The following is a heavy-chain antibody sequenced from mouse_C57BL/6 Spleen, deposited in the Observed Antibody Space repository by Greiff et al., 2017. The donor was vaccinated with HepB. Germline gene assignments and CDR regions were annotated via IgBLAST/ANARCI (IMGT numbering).Heavy chain of an antibody. V-gene: IGHV5-17*01. CDR2: ISSGSSTI. CDR3: ARSDYYGSPFDY. Sequence: DVKLVESGGGLVKPGGSLKLSCAASGFTFSDYGMHWVRQAPEKGLEWVAYISSGSSTIYYADTVKGRFTISRDNAKNTLFLQMTSLRSEDTAMYYCARSDYYGSPFDYWGQGTTLTVSS. CDR1: GFTFSDYG. J-gene: IGHJ2*01. D-gene: IGHD1-1*01.